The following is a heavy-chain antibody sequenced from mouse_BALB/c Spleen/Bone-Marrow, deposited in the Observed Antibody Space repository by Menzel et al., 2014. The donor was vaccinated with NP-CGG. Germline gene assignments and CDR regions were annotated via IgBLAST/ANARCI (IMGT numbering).Heavy chain of an antibody. D-gene: IGHD2-2*01. Sequence: LQQSGGGLVKPGGSLKLSCAASGFTFSSYTMSWVRQTPEKRLEWVATISTGGSYTDYPDSVKGRFTISRDNAKNALYLQMSSLKSEDTAMYYCARHGGYDPFAYWGQGTLVTVSA. J-gene: IGHJ3*01. CDR2: ISTGGSYT. V-gene: IGHV5-6-4*01. CDR3: ARHGGYDPFAY. CDR1: GFTFSSYT.